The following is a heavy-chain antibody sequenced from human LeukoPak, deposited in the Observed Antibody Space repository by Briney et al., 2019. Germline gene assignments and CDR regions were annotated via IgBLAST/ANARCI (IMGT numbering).Heavy chain of an antibody. CDR3: ARHGEDQNYAYLGD. Sequence: KPSETLSLTCTVSGGSISSSRYYWGWIRQPPGKGLEWIGSSYYGGSTYYKPSLKSRVTISVDTSKNQFSLKLSSVTAADTAVYYCARHGEDQNYAYLGDWGQGTLVTVSS. J-gene: IGHJ4*02. D-gene: IGHD2-2*01. CDR1: GGSISSSRYY. CDR2: SYYGGST. V-gene: IGHV4-39*01.